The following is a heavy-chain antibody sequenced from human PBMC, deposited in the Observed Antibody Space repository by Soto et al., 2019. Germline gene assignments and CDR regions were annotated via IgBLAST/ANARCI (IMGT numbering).Heavy chain of an antibody. Sequence: ASVKVSCKTTGYTFSSYGINWLRQAPGQGLEWMGWISTYNGDTHYAQNFQGRLTMTTDPLTSTAYLDLASLRSDDAAVYFCARDRLPGTGYSDSWGAGSRWFDPWGQGTLVTVSS. V-gene: IGHV1-18*04. D-gene: IGHD3-3*01. CDR2: ISTYNGDT. CDR3: ARDRLPGTGYSDSWGAGSRWFDP. CDR1: GYTFSSYG. J-gene: IGHJ5*02.